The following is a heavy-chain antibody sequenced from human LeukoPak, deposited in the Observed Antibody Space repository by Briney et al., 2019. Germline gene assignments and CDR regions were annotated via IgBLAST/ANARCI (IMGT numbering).Heavy chain of an antibody. J-gene: IGHJ4*02. CDR1: GASINSFY. CDR2: ISYSGNT. V-gene: IGHV4-59*01. Sequence: SETLSLTCTVSGASINSFYWSWIRQPPGKGLEWIGYISYSGNTDYSPSLKSRVTISGDTSKNRFSLKLMSVTAADTAVYYCARFYDSRTYYNPYYFDYWGQGTLVTVSS. CDR3: ARFYDSRTYYNPYYFDY. D-gene: IGHD3-22*01.